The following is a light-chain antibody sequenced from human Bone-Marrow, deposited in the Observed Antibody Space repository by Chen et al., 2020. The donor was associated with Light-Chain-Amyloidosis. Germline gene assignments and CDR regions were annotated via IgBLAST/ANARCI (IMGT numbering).Light chain of an antibody. CDR1: NIGSTS. CDR3: QVWDRSSDRPV. CDR2: EDS. V-gene: IGLV3-21*02. J-gene: IGLJ3*02. Sequence: SYVLTQPSSVSVAPGQTATIACGGNNIGSTSVHWYQQRPGQAPLLVVYEDSDRPSGIPERLSGSNSGNPATLTSSRVEAGDEADYYCQVWDRSSDRPVFGGGTKLTVL.